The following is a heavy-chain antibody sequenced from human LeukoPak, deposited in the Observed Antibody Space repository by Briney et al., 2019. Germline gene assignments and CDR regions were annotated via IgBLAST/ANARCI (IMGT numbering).Heavy chain of an antibody. J-gene: IGHJ5*02. V-gene: IGHV1-8*01. CDR2: MNPNSGNT. CDR3: AREGEYSSSSGTYNWFDP. D-gene: IGHD6-6*01. CDR1: GYTLTSYD. Sequence: ASVKVSCKASGYTLTSYDINWVRQATGQGLEWMGWMNPNSGNTGYAQKFQGRVTMTRNTSISTAYMELSSLRSEDTAVYYCAREGEYSSSSGTYNWFDPWGQGTLVTVSS.